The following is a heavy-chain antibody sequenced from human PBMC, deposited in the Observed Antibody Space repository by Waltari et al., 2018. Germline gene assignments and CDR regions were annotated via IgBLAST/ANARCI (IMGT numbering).Heavy chain of an antibody. CDR2: ISSSGNIK. CDR3: ASLQSGTTVADFDY. V-gene: IGHV3-48*01. Sequence: EVQLVESGGTLVQPGGSLRLSCVVSGFTFYRHNMNWIRPAPGEGLDWVSYISSSGNIKKYADSVKGRFTISRDDVEKTLYLQMRSLRVEDTAVYYCASLQSGTTVADFDYWGQGTLVVVSP. D-gene: IGHD1-1*01. J-gene: IGHJ4*02. CDR1: GFTFYRHN.